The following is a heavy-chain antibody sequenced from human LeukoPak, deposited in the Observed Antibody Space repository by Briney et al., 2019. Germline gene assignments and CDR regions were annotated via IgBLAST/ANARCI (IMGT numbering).Heavy chain of an antibody. D-gene: IGHD2-2*01. CDR1: GFTFDDYA. Sequence: PGRSLRLSCAASGFTFDDYAMHWVRQAPGKGLEWVSGISWNSGSIGYADSVKGRFTISRDNSKNTLYLQMNSLRAEDTAVYYCAKVAHTRVVPGNWFDPWGQGTLVTVSS. CDR2: ISWNSGSI. V-gene: IGHV3-9*01. J-gene: IGHJ5*02. CDR3: AKVAHTRVVPGNWFDP.